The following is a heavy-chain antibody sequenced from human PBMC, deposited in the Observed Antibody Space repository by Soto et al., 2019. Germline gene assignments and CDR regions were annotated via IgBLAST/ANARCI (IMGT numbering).Heavy chain of an antibody. V-gene: IGHV4-39*01. Sequence: LQLQESGPRLVKPSETLSLTCTVSGGSIPSSHYYWVWIRKPPGKWLEWIGTIYDSGTTSYHPSLKSRVTISADTSKTQFTLRLSSVTAADTAVDYCARHGPTWVAQVLYFDYWGQGALVTVSS. CDR1: GGSIPSSHYY. CDR3: ARHGPTWVAQVLYFDY. CDR2: IYDSGTT. D-gene: IGHD7-27*01. J-gene: IGHJ4*02.